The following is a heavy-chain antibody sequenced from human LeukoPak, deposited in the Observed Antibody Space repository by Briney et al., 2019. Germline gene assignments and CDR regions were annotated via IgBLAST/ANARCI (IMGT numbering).Heavy chain of an antibody. CDR2: INPKSGGT. Sequence: GASVTVSCKASGYSFTGHYMHWVRQAPGQGLEWMGWINPKSGGTNYAQKFQGRVTMTRDTSICTAYMDMSSLRSDDTAVYYCARNLWFGESSDAFDMWGQGTMVTVSS. D-gene: IGHD3-10*01. CDR3: ARNLWFGESSDAFDM. J-gene: IGHJ3*02. CDR1: GYSFTGHY. V-gene: IGHV1-2*02.